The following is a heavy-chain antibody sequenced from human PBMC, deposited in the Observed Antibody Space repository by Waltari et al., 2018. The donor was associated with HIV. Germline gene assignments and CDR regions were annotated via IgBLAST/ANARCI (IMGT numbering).Heavy chain of an antibody. J-gene: IGHJ6*02. CDR3: ATGGGQFRFGVAKRTYGMDV. CDR2: ISSSGSTI. V-gene: IGHV3-11*01. CDR1: GFTFSDYY. D-gene: IGHD3-10*01. Sequence: QVQLVESGGGLVKPGGSLRLSCAASGFTFSDYYMSWIRQAPGQGLEWVSYISSSGSTIYYADSVKGGFTISRDNAKNSLYLQMSSLRAEDTAVYYCATGGGQFRFGVAKRTYGMDVWGQGTTVTVSS.